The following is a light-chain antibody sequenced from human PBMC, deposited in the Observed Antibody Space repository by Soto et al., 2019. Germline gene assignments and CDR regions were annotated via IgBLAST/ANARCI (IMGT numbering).Light chain of an antibody. CDR2: AAS. Sequence: DIQMTQSPSSLSASVGDRVTITCRASQSISSYLNWYQQKPGKAPKLLIYAASSLQSGVPSRFSGSASGTDFTLTISSLQPEDFATYYCQQSYSTPRTFDQGTKVEIK. J-gene: IGKJ1*01. CDR1: QSISSY. CDR3: QQSYSTPRT. V-gene: IGKV1-39*01.